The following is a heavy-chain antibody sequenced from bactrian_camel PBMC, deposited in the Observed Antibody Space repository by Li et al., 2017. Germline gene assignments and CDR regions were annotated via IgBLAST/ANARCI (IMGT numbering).Heavy chain of an antibody. Sequence: HVQLVESGGGSVQAGGSLRLSCAASTGTFRSACMGWIRQVSGKEREGVASIDSDGETTYADSVKGRFTISRDDAKNTLDLQMDSLKPEDTAMYYCAASSYACSGSSTPWPAWGRGTQVTVS. D-gene: IGHD2*01. CDR1: TGTFRSAC. J-gene: IGHJ4*01. CDR2: IDSDGET. V-gene: IGHV3S9*01. CDR3: AASSYACSGSSTPWPA.